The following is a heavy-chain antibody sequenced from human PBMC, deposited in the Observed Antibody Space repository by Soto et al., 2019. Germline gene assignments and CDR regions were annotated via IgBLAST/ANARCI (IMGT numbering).Heavy chain of an antibody. D-gene: IGHD2-2*01. CDR2: IIPISGTA. CDR1: GGTFSSYA. CDR3: VRSQGSSTSLEIYYYYYYGMDV. V-gene: IGHV1-69*01. J-gene: IGHJ6*02. Sequence: QVQLVQSGAEVKKPGSSVKVSCKASGGTFSSYAISWVRQAPGQGLEWMGGIIPISGTANYAQKFQGRVTINAEESKSTAYMELSSLRSEDTAVYYCVRSQGSSTSLEIYYYYYYGMDVWGQGTTVTVSS.